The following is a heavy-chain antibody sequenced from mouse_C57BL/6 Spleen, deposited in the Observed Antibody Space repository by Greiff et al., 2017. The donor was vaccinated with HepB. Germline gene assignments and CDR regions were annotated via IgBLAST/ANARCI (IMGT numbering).Heavy chain of an antibody. D-gene: IGHD3-2*02. V-gene: IGHV14-3*01. CDR3: ARSSSGPWHAMDY. J-gene: IGHJ4*01. Sequence: VQLKESVAELVRPGASVKLSCTASGFNIKNTYMHWVKQRPEQGLEWIGRIDPANGNTKYAPKFQGKATITADTSSNTAYLQLSSLTSEDTAIYYCARSSSGPWHAMDYWGQGTSVTVSS. CDR2: IDPANGNT. CDR1: GFNIKNTY.